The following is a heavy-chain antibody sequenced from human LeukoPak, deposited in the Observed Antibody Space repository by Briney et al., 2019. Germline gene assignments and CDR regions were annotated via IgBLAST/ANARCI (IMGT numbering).Heavy chain of an antibody. D-gene: IGHD6-13*01. J-gene: IGHJ4*02. CDR2: MNPNGGNT. CDR1: GYTFTSYD. V-gene: IGHV1-8*01. Sequence: ASVKVSCKASGYTFTSYDINWVRQATGQGLEWMGWMNPNGGNTGYAQRFQGRVTMTRNTSISTAYMELSSLRSEDTAVYYCARGQRRQLVVYWGQGTLVTVSS. CDR3: ARGQRRQLVVY.